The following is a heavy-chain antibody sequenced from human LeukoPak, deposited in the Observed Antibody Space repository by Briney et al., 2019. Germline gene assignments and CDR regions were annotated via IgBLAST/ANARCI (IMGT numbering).Heavy chain of an antibody. V-gene: IGHV3-30*14. CDR1: GFTFSSYA. CDR3: ARDVRKQGLWS. J-gene: IGHJ4*02. D-gene: IGHD3-10*01. CDR2: ISYDGSNK. Sequence: GRSLRLSCAASGFTFSSYAMHWVRQAPGKGLEWVAVISYDGSNKYYADSLKGRFTISRDTSKNTLYLQMSSLRAEDTAVYYCARDVRKQGLWSWGQGTLVTVSS.